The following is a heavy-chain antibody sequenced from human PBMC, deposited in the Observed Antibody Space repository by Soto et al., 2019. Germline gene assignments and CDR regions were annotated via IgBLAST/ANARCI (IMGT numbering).Heavy chain of an antibody. V-gene: IGHV1-69*01. CDR2: IIPIFGTA. Sequence: QVQLVQSGAEVKKPGSSVKVSCKASGGTFSSYAISWVRQAPGQGLEWMGGIIPIFGTANYAQKFQGRVTITADESTSTAYMELSSLRSEDTAVYYCARDRRKDFGSGYGWFDPWGQGTLVTVSS. D-gene: IGHD3-3*01. CDR3: ARDRRKDFGSGYGWFDP. CDR1: GGTFSSYA. J-gene: IGHJ5*02.